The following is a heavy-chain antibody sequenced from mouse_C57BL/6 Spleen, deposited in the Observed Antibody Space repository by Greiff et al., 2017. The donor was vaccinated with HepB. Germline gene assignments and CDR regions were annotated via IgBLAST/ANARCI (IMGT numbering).Heavy chain of an antibody. Sequence: EVQLQQSGPELVKPGASVKISCKASGYSFTGYYMNWVKQSPEKSLEWIGEINPSTGGTTYNQKFKAKATLTVDKSSSTAYMQLKSLTSEDSAVYYCARGGNSAWFAYWGQGTLVTVSA. D-gene: IGHD2-1*01. CDR3: ARGGNSAWFAY. CDR2: INPSTGGT. CDR1: GYSFTGYY. J-gene: IGHJ3*01. V-gene: IGHV1-42*01.